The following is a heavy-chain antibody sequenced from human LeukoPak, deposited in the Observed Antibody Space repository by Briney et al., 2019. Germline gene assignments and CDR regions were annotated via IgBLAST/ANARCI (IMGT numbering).Heavy chain of an antibody. CDR3: ARGKYSSSSGLYYYYYMDV. J-gene: IGHJ6*03. Sequence: GGSLRLPCAASGFTFSSYWMSWVRQAPGKGLEWVANIKQDGSEKYYVDSVKGRFTISRDNAKNSLYLQMNSLRAEDTAVYYCARGKYSSSSGLYYYYYMDVWGKGTTVTVSS. D-gene: IGHD6-6*01. CDR2: IKQDGSEK. V-gene: IGHV3-7*01. CDR1: GFTFSSYW.